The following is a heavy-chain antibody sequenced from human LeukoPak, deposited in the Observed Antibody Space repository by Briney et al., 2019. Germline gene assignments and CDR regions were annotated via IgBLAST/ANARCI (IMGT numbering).Heavy chain of an antibody. J-gene: IGHJ6*02. D-gene: IGHD3-3*01. CDR3: ARDVFTYYDFWSGYYTPNHYGMDV. V-gene: IGHV3-7*03. Sequence: GGSLRLSCAASGFTFSSYWMNWARQAPGKGLEWVASINHNGNVNYYVDSVKGRFTISRDNAKNSLYLQMSNLRAEDTAVYFCARDVFTYYDFWSGYYTPNHYGMDVWGQGTTVTVSS. CDR1: GFTFSSYW. CDR2: INHNGNVN.